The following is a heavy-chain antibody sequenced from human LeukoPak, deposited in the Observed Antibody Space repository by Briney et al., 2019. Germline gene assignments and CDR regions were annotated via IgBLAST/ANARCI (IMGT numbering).Heavy chain of an antibody. Sequence: GGSLRLSCSASGFTFSLYAMHWVRQAPGRGLEYVSAITSNGGSTYYADSVKGRFTISRDNSKNTLYLHMSTLRPEDTAVYYCAYSSGYYHWGQGTLVTVSS. D-gene: IGHD3-22*01. V-gene: IGHV3-64D*06. CDR3: AYSSGYYH. CDR2: ITSNGGST. J-gene: IGHJ1*01. CDR1: GFTFSLYA.